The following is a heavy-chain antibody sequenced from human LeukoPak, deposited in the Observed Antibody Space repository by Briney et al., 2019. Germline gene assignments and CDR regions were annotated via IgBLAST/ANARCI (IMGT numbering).Heavy chain of an antibody. J-gene: IGHJ4*02. D-gene: IGHD3-22*01. CDR2: IYTSGST. CDR3: AREYYYDSSGSPGVDY. CDR1: GGSISSGSYY. Sequence: SQTLSLTCTVSGGSISSGSYYWSWIRQPAGKGLEWIGRIYTSGSTNYNPSLKSRVTISVDTSKNQFSLKLSSVTAAETAVYYCAREYYYDSSGSPGVDYWGQGTLVTVSS. V-gene: IGHV4-61*02.